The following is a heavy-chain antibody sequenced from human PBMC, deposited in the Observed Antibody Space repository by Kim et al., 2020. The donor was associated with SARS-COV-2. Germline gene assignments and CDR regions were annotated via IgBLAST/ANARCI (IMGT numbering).Heavy chain of an antibody. CDR2: ISSSGSTI. D-gene: IGHD5-12*01. CDR1: GFTFSSYE. Sequence: GGSLRLSCAASGFTFSSYEMNWVRQAPGKGLEWVSYISSSGSTIYYADSVKGRFTISRDNAKNSLYLQMNSLRAEDTAVYYCARGDIVATIGAVSFDPWGQGTLVTVSS. J-gene: IGHJ5*02. CDR3: ARGDIVATIGAVSFDP. V-gene: IGHV3-48*03.